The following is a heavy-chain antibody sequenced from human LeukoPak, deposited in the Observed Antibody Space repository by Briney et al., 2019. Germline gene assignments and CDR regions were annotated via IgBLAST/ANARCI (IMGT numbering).Heavy chain of an antibody. J-gene: IGHJ3*02. V-gene: IGHV4-61*01. Sequence: SETLSLTCTVSGGSIISGSHYWSWVRQPPGKGLEWIGYIQYTGGTKYTPSLKSRVTISLHTSKNQFSLILSSATAADTAVYYCARLPDENYYDRSGYYYGGTFDIWGQGTMVTVSS. CDR2: IQYTGGT. CDR1: GGSIISGSHY. D-gene: IGHD3-22*01. CDR3: ARLPDENYYDRSGYYYGGTFDI.